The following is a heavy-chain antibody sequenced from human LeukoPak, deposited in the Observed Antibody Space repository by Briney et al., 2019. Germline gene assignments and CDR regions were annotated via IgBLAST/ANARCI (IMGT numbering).Heavy chain of an antibody. D-gene: IGHD2-2*01. CDR1: GGSFSGYY. J-gene: IGHJ6*04. Sequence: PSETLSLTCAVYGGSFSGYYWSWIRQPPGKGLEWIGEINHSGSTNYNPSLKSRVTISVDTSKNQFSLKLSPVTAADTAVYYCARSSRYCSSTSCPRGDYYGMDVWGKGTTVTVSS. CDR3: ARSSRYCSSTSCPRGDYYGMDV. V-gene: IGHV4-34*01. CDR2: INHSGST.